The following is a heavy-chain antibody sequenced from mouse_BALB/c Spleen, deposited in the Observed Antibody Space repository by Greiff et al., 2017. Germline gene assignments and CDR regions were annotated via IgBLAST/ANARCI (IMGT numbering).Heavy chain of an antibody. Sequence: VQLQQSGAELVRPGTSVKVSCKASGYAFTSYLMHWIKQRPGQGLEWIGEIDPGTDNTNSNEKFKGKATLTADKSSTTAYMQLSSLTSDDSAVYFCARSYDGYLIDYWGQGTLVTVSA. CDR1: GYAFTSYL. CDR3: ARSYDGYLIDY. CDR2: IDPGTDNT. J-gene: IGHJ3*01. D-gene: IGHD2-3*01. V-gene: IGHV1-54*01.